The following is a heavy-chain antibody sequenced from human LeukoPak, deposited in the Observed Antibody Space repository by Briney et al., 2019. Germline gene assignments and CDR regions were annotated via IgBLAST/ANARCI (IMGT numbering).Heavy chain of an antibody. CDR2: VYYSGST. CDR1: GGSISSASYF. CDR3: ARLIAVTDNYFDY. Sequence: TSETLSLTCTVSGGSISSASYFWGCIRQPPGKGLEWIGSVYYSGSTYYNPSLKSRVTMSVDTSKNQFSLKLSSVTAADTAVYYCARLIAVTDNYFDYWGQGTLVTVSS. J-gene: IGHJ4*02. V-gene: IGHV4-39*01. D-gene: IGHD6-19*01.